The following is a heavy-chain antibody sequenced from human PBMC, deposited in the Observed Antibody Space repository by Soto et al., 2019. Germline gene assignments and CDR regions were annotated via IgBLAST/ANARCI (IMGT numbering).Heavy chain of an antibody. J-gene: IGHJ4*02. D-gene: IGHD6-19*01. V-gene: IGHV3-7*03. CDR1: GFTFSCYY. CDR2: IKQDGSEK. CDR3: AGGSGWLFDS. Sequence: EVQLVESGGGLVQPGGSLRLSCAASGFTFSCYYMTWVRQAPGKGLEWVANIKQDGSEKFYVDSVKGRFSISRDNAKNSLYLQMNSLRAEDTAVYYCAGGSGWLFDSWGQGTLVTVSS.